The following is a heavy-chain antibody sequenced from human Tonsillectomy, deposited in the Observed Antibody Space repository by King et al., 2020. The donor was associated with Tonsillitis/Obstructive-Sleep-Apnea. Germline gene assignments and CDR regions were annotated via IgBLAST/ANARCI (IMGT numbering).Heavy chain of an antibody. CDR1: GGSLSSGSYY. J-gene: IGHJ4*02. CDR2: IDYSGST. D-gene: IGHD2-2*01. V-gene: IGHV4-39*01. CDR3: ARHLGRDCSSTSCYHFDY. Sequence: MQLQESGPGLVKPSETLSLTCTVSGGSLSSGSYYWGWVRQPPGKGLEWIGSIDYSGSTYYNPSLKSRVTIFVDTSKNQFSLKLNSVTAADTAVYYCARHLGRDCSSTSCYHFDYWGQGTLVTVSS.